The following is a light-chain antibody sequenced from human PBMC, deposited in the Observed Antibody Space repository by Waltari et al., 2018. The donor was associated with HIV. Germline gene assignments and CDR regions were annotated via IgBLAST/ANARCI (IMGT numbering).Light chain of an antibody. CDR1: TSNVGTDYV. CDR3: QSCDRGLGSGV. Sequence: QSVLTQPPSVSAAPGQRVTISCSGSTSNVGTDYVANWFQHLPGAPPKLLIYGHNYRHSGVPDRFSGSRSDSSGSLAIAGLQAEDEADYHCQSCDRGLGSGVFGGGTTLTVL. CDR2: GHN. V-gene: IGLV1-40*01. J-gene: IGLJ2*01.